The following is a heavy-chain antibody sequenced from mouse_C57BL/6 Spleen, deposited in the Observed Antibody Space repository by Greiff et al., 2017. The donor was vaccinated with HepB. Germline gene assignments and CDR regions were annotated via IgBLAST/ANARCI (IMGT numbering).Heavy chain of an antibody. CDR2: IYPGSGST. J-gene: IGHJ2*01. CDR3: ARGDFITTVVAYYFDY. D-gene: IGHD1-1*01. Sequence: VQLQQPGAELVKPGASVKMSCKASGYTFTSYWITWVKQRPGQGLEWIGDIYPGSGSTNYNEKFKSKATLTVDTSSSTAYMQLSSLTSEDSAVYYCARGDFITTVVAYYFDYWGQGTTLTVSS. V-gene: IGHV1-55*01. CDR1: GYTFTSYW.